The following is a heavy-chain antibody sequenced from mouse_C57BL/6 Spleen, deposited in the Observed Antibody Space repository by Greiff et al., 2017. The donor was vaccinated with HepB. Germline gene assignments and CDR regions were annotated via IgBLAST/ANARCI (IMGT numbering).Heavy chain of an antibody. CDR2: INPSTGGT. Sequence: VQLQQSGPELVKPGASVKISCKASGYSFTGYYMNWVKQSPEKSLEWIGEINPSTGGTTYNQKFKAKATLTVDKSSSTAYMQLKSLTSEDSAVYYWARSTTVVATSLDYFDYWGQGTTLTVSS. V-gene: IGHV1-42*01. CDR3: ARSTTVVATSLDYFDY. D-gene: IGHD1-1*01. J-gene: IGHJ2*01. CDR1: GYSFTGYY.